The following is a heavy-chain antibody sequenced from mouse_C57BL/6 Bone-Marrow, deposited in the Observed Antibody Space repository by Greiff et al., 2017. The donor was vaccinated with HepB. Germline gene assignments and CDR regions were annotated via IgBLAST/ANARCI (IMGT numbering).Heavy chain of an antibody. J-gene: IGHJ1*03. CDR1: GFNIKNTY. Sequence: EVQGVESVAELVRPGASVKLSCTASGFNIKNTYMHWVKQRPEQGLEWIGRIDPANGNTKYAPKFQGKATITADTSSNTAYLQLSSLTSEDTAIYYCARYYGSSSWYFDVWGTGTTVTVSS. D-gene: IGHD1-1*01. CDR2: IDPANGNT. V-gene: IGHV14-3*01. CDR3: ARYYGSSSWYFDV.